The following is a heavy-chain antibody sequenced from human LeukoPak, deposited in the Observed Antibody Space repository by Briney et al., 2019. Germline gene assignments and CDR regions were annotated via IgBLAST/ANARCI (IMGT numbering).Heavy chain of an antibody. D-gene: IGHD3-22*01. V-gene: IGHV3-9*01. CDR2: ISWSSGSI. Sequence: GGSLRLSCAASGFTFSSDGMHWVRQAPGKGLEWVSGISWSSGSIGYADSVKGRFTISRDNAKNSLYLQMNSLRDEDTALYYCAKATGYHYDSSGIDYWGQGTLVTVSS. CDR1: GFTFSSDG. CDR3: AKATGYHYDSSGIDY. J-gene: IGHJ4*02.